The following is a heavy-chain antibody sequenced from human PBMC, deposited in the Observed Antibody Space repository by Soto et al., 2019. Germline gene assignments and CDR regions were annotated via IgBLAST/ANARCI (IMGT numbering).Heavy chain of an antibody. V-gene: IGHV3-43*01. D-gene: IGHD3-22*01. Sequence: GGSLRLSCVASGFTFDDYTMHWVRQAPGKGLEWVSLISWDGGSTYYADSVKGRFTISRDNSKNSLYLQMNSLRTEDTALYYCAKDLRTSRLDSSGYYYYYYGMDVWGQGTTVTVSS. J-gene: IGHJ6*02. CDR2: ISWDGGST. CDR1: GFTFDDYT. CDR3: AKDLRTSRLDSSGYYYYYYGMDV.